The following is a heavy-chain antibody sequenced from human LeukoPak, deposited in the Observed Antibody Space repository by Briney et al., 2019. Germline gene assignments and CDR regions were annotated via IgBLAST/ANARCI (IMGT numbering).Heavy chain of an antibody. D-gene: IGHD6-19*01. CDR2: IYYSGST. V-gene: IGHV4-59*01. CDR3: ARGHKVAGQFLVDY. Sequence: KPSETLSLTCSVSGGSISSYYWSWIRQPPGKGLEWIGYIYYSGSTNYNPSLKSRVTILVDMSKNQFSLKLSSVTAADTAVYYCARGHKVAGQFLVDYWGQGTLVTVSS. CDR1: GGSISSYY. J-gene: IGHJ4*02.